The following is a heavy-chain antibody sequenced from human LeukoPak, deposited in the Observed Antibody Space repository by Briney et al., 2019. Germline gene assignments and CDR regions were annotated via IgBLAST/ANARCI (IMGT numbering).Heavy chain of an antibody. J-gene: IGHJ6*02. CDR1: GGTFSSYA. CDR3: ARQHSSGYYSPHYYYGMDV. CDR2: IIPIFGTA. V-gene: IGHV1-69*05. D-gene: IGHD3-22*01. Sequence: SVKVSCKASGGTFSSYAISWVRQAAGQGLEWNGGIIPIFGTANYAQKLQGRVTMTTETSTSTAYMELRSLRSDDTAVYYCARQHSSGYYSPHYYYGMDVWGQGTTVTVSS.